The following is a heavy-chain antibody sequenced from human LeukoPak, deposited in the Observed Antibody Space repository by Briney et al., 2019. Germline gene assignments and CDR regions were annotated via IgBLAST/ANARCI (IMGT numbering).Heavy chain of an antibody. Sequence: PSETLSLTCTVSGGSISSGGYYWSWIRQPPGKGLEWIGYIYHSGSTYYNPSLKSRVTISVDRSKNQFSLKLNSVTAADTAVYYCVRGPYRATDYWGQGTLVTVSS. CDR3: VRGPYRATDY. CDR1: GGSISSGGYY. D-gene: IGHD1-14*01. J-gene: IGHJ4*02. V-gene: IGHV4-30-2*01. CDR2: IYHSGST.